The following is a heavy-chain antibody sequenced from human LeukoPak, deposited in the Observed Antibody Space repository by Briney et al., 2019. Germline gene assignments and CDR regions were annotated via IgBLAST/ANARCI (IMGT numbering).Heavy chain of an antibody. Sequence: PSETLSLTCGVSGYSINFCYSWAWIRQPPGKGLEWIGSINHGGSTTYNPSLKSRVTISRDTSKNLFSLKLSSVTAADTAVYYCARFDFVWWNHGMDAFDIWGQGTMVTVSS. CDR1: GYSINFCYS. CDR3: ARFDFVWWNHGMDAFDI. CDR2: INHGGST. V-gene: IGHV4-38-2*01. D-gene: IGHD3-16*01. J-gene: IGHJ3*02.